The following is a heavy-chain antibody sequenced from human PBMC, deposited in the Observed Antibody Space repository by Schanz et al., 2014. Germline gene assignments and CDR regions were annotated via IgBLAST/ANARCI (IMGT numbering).Heavy chain of an antibody. D-gene: IGHD3-10*01. CDR3: ARIGGSVFDY. V-gene: IGHV3-23*01. CDR1: GFAFSSYA. Sequence: EVQLLESGGGLVQPGGSLRLSCLASGFAFSSYAMGWVRQARGKGLEWVSAMNESHSTIYYADSVRGRFTMSRDNSKNTLYLQMNSLRAEDTAVYYCARIGGSVFDYWAQGTLVTVSS. J-gene: IGHJ4*02. CDR2: MNESHSTI.